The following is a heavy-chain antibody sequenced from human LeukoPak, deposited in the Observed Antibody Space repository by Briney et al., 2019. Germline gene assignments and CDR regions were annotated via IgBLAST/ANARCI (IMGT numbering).Heavy chain of an antibody. V-gene: IGHV4-34*01. CDR2: INHSGST. CDR1: GGSFSGYY. D-gene: IGHD1-1*01. CDR3: ARVGLESPINFDY. Sequence: PSETLSLTCAVYGGSFSGYYWSWIRQPPGKGLEWIGEINHSGSTNYNPALKSRVTISVDTSKNQFSLKLSSVTAADTVVYYCARVGLESPINFDYWGQGTLVTVSS. J-gene: IGHJ4*02.